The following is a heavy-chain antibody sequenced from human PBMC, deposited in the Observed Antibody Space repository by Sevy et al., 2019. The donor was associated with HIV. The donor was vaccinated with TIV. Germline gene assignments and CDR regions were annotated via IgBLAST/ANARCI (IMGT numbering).Heavy chain of an antibody. CDR3: AHETFGRFEP. D-gene: IGHD3-16*01. CDR1: GFTFSANW. CDR2: IKADGSDK. Sequence: GGSLRLSCAASGFTFSANWMNWVRQAPGKGLEWVANIKADGSDKHYVDSVEGRFTISRDNAKNLLFLQVNSLRVEDTAVYYCAHETFGRFEPWGQGTLVTVSS. V-gene: IGHV3-7*01. J-gene: IGHJ4*02.